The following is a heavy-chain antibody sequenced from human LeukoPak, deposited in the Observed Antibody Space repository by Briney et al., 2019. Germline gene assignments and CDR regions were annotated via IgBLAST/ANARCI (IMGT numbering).Heavy chain of an antibody. CDR3: ARAFYDSSLPDAFDI. V-gene: IGHV3-23*01. J-gene: IGHJ3*02. CDR2: IRGSGGST. D-gene: IGHD3-22*01. CDR1: GFTFSNYG. Sequence: GGSLRLSCAASGFTFSNYGVSWVRQAPGKGLEWVSAIRGSGGSTYYADSVKGRFTISRDNAKNSLYLQMNSLRAEDTAVYYCARAFYDSSLPDAFDIWGQGTMVTVSS.